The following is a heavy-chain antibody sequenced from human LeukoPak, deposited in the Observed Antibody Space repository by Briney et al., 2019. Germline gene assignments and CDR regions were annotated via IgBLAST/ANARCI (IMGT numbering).Heavy chain of an antibody. CDR3: AKDSVDIVIYLLDY. CDR2: ISYDGGNK. J-gene: IGHJ4*02. V-gene: IGHV3-30*18. Sequence: PGGSLRLSCAASGFTFSSYGMHWVRQAPGKGLEWVVVISYDGGNKYYADSVKGRFTISRDNSKNTLYLQMNSLRAEDTAVYYCAKDSVDIVIYLLDYWGQGTLVTVYS. D-gene: IGHD2/OR15-2a*01. CDR1: GFTFSSYG.